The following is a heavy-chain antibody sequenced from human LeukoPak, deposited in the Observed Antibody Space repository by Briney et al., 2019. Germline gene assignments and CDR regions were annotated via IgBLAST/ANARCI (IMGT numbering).Heavy chain of an antibody. D-gene: IGHD3-9*01. CDR1: GYTFTSYG. V-gene: IGHV1-18*01. Sequence: GASVKVSCKASGYTFTSYGISWVRQAPGQGLEWMGWISAYNGNTNYAQKFQGRVTMSTDTSTSTAYMELRSLRFDDTAIYYCAKDWHILTGQNCFDPWGQGTLVTVSS. J-gene: IGHJ5*02. CDR2: ISAYNGNT. CDR3: AKDWHILTGQNCFDP.